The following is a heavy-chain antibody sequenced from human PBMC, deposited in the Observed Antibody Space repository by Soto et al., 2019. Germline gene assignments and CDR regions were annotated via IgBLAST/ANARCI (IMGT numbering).Heavy chain of an antibody. J-gene: IGHJ5*02. CDR2: IYYSGST. CDR1: GGSISSSSYY. V-gene: IGHV4-39*01. CDR3: AGRTVTTPNWFDP. Sequence: SETLSLTCTVSGGSISSSSYYWGWIRQPPGKGLEWIGSIYYSGSTYYNPSLKSRVTISVDTSKNQFPLKLSSVTAADTAVYYCAGRTVTTPNWFDPWGQGTLVTVSS. D-gene: IGHD4-4*01.